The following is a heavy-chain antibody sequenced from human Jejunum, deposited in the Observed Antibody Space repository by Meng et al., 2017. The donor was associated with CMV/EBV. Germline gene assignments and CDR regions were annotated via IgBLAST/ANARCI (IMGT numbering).Heavy chain of an antibody. D-gene: IGHD2-15*01. CDR1: GYTFSGYY. J-gene: IGHJ4*02. Sequence: CNASGYTFSGYYMNWVRQAPGQGLEWMGRINPNSGGANYAQKFQGRVTMTRDTSISTVYMELSRLRSDDTAVYYCARGGAVAAAGDSWGQGTLVTVSS. CDR2: INPNSGGA. CDR3: ARGGAVAAAGDS. V-gene: IGHV1-2*06.